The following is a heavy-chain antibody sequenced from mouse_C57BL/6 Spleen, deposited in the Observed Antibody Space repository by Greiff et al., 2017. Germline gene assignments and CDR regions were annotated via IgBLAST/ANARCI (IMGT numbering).Heavy chain of an antibody. CDR1: GYTFTSYW. Sequence: QVQLQQPGAELVKPGASVKLSCKASGYTFTSYWMHWVKQRPGQGLEWIGMIHPNSGSTNYNEKFKSKATLTVDKSSSTAYMRLSSLTSEDSAVYYCARAPAQATSYWGQGTTLTVSS. V-gene: IGHV1-64*01. J-gene: IGHJ2*01. D-gene: IGHD3-2*02. CDR3: ARAPAQATSY. CDR2: IHPNSGST.